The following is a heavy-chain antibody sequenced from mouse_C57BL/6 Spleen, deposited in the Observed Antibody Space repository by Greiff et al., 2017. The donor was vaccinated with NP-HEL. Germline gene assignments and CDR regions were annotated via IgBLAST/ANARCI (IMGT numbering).Heavy chain of an antibody. V-gene: IGHV5-16*01. D-gene: IGHD2-2*01. Sequence: EVKLMESEGGLVQPGSSMKLSCTASGFTFSDYYMAWVRQVPEKGLEWVANINYDGSSTYYLDSLKSRFIISRDNAKNILYLQMSSLKSEDTATYYCARTMVTTGYAMDYWGQGTSVTVSS. J-gene: IGHJ4*01. CDR1: GFTFSDYY. CDR2: INYDGSST. CDR3: ARTMVTTGYAMDY.